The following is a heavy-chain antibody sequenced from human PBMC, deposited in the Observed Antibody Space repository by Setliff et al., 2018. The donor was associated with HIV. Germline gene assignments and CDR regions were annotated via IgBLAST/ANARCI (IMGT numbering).Heavy chain of an antibody. CDR2: INQSGST. Sequence: SETLSLTCAVYNASFTDYYRGWIRQAPGKGLEWIGEINQSGSTNYNSSLKNRVTMSINLSKNQFSLTLTSVTAADTAVYYCAVRAYGPLEYWAQGNQVT. D-gene: IGHD4-17*01. V-gene: IGHV4-34*01. CDR3: AVRAYGPLEY. J-gene: IGHJ4*02. CDR1: NASFTDYY.